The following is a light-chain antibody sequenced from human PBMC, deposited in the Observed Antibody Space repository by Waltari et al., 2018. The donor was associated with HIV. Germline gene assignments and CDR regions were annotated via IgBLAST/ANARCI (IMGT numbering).Light chain of an antibody. CDR2: EFS. J-gene: IGLJ2*01. Sequence: QSALTQPASVSGSPGQSIPISCTGTSSDVGGYNYVSWYQQQPGKAPKLMIYEFSNRPSGVSNRFSGSKSGNTASLTISGLQAEDEADYYCSSYTSSSTPYVVFGGGTKLTVL. V-gene: IGLV2-14*01. CDR3: SSYTSSSTPYVV. CDR1: SSDVGGYNY.